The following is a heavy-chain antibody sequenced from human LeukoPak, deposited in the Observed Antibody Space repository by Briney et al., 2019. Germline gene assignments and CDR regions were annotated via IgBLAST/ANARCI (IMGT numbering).Heavy chain of an antibody. V-gene: IGHV6-1*01. CDR2: TYYRSKWYD. J-gene: IGHJ5*02. CDR3: AKDSGFGLNGFDL. Sequence: SPTLSLTFAISGDSVSINSAGWNWVRQSPSRGLEWLGRTYYRSKWYDDYAVSVKSRITINPDTSKNQFSLQLNSVTPDDTAVYYCAKDSGFGLNGFDLWGRGTLVTVSS. CDR1: GDSVSINSAG. D-gene: IGHD3-16*01.